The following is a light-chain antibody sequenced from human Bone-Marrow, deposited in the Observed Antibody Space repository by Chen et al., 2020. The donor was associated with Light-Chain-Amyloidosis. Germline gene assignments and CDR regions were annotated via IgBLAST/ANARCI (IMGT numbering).Light chain of an antibody. CDR3: QHGLSWPSLT. V-gene: IGKV3-11*01. CDR2: DAS. Sequence: EIVLTQSPATLSLSPGERATLTCRASQSVSTYLAWYQQKPGRAPRLLISDASDSATGIPARYSGSGSGTDFTLPLSSLEPEDSAVYYCQHGLSWPSLTYGGGTKVQIK. J-gene: IGKJ4*01. CDR1: QSVSTY.